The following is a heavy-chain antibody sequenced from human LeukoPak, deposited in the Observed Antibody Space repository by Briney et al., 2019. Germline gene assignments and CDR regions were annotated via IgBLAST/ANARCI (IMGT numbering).Heavy chain of an antibody. CDR2: INPNSGGT. CDR1: GYTFTGYY. CDR3: ARDRSGWFPEFDY. D-gene: IGHD6-19*01. Sequence: GASVKVSCKASGYTFTGYYMHWVRQAPGQGLEWMGWINPNSGGTNYAQKFQGRVTMTRDTSISTAYMELSRLRSDDTAVYYCARDRSGWFPEFDYWGQGTLVTVSS. J-gene: IGHJ4*02. V-gene: IGHV1-2*02.